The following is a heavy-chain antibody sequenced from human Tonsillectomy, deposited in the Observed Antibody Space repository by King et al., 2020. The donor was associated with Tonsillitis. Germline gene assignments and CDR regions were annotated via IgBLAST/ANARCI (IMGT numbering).Heavy chain of an antibody. V-gene: IGHV1-46*03. CDR3: ASLSNGRPVAGFNQYYGMDV. CDR1: GYTFTAYY. J-gene: IGHJ6*02. CDR2: INPNGGST. Sequence: QLVQSGAEVKKPGASVNVSCKASGYTFTAYYMHWVRQAPGQGLEWMGIINPNGGSTSYVQKFQGRLTMTRDTSTSTVYMELSSLKSEDTAVYYCASLSNGRPVAGFNQYYGMDVWGQGTTVTVS. D-gene: IGHD6-19*01.